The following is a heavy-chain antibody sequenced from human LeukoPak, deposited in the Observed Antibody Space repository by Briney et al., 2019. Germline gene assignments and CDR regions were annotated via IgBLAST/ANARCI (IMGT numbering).Heavy chain of an antibody. Sequence: SETLSLTCTVSGDSISSGFYYWSWIRQPAGKGLEWVGRIYTSGTTKYNPSLKSRVTISVDTSKNQFSLKLSSVTAADTAVYYCARGSKWRGRYYYYMDVWGKGTTVTVSS. V-gene: IGHV4-61*02. J-gene: IGHJ6*03. D-gene: IGHD2-2*01. CDR1: GDSISSGFYY. CDR3: ARGSKWRGRYYYYMDV. CDR2: IYTSGTT.